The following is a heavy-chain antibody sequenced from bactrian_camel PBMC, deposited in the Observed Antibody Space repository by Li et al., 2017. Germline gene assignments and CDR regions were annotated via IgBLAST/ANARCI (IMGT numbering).Heavy chain of an antibody. CDR3: ATDVYGGSWYPRGVVFHY. D-gene: IGHD6*01. V-gene: IGHV3S35*01. J-gene: IGHJ4*01. CDR2: ISSSGGST. Sequence: VQLVESGGGLVQPGGSLRLSCAASGFSFSTYAMNWVRQAPGKGFEWVSLISSSGGSTLYADSVKGRFTISRDNAKNTVYLQMNSLKSEDTALYYCATDVYGGSWYPRGVVFHYWGQGTQVTVS. CDR1: GFSFSTYA.